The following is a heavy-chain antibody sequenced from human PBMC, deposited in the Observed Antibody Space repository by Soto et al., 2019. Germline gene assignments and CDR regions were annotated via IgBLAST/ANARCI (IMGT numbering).Heavy chain of an antibody. CDR1: GFTFSSYS. V-gene: IGHV3-48*02. CDR2: ISSSSSTI. D-gene: IGHD3-3*01. Sequence: GGSLRLSCAASGFTFSSYSMNWVRQAPGKGLEWVSYISSSSSTIYYADSVKGRFTISRDNAKNSLYLQMNSLRDEDTAVYYCARSRLGDFWSGYYFDYWGQGTLVTVSS. CDR3: ARSRLGDFWSGYYFDY. J-gene: IGHJ4*02.